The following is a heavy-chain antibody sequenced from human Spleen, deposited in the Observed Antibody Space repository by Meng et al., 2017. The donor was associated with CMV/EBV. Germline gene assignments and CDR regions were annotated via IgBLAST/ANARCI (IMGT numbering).Heavy chain of an antibody. J-gene: IGHJ3*01. V-gene: IGHV1-2*02. CDR2: INPNSGGT. CDR3: AKDLVPAAVGQDAFDV. D-gene: IGHD2-2*01. Sequence: ASVKVSCKASGYTFTGYYMQWVRQAPGQGLEWMGWINPNSGGTNYAQKFQGRVTMTRDTSISTAYMELSRLRSDDTAVYYCAKDLVPAAVGQDAFDVWGQGTMVTVSS. CDR1: GYTFTGYY.